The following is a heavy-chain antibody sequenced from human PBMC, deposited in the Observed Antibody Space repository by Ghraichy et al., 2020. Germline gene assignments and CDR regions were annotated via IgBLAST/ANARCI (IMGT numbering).Heavy chain of an antibody. CDR2: INHSGST. CDR3: AREVSGGRAFDI. Sequence: SETLSLTCAVYGGSFSGYYWSWIRQPPGKGLEWTGEINHSGSTNYNPSLKSRVTISVDTSKNQFSLKLRSVTAADTAVYYCAREVSGGRAFDIWGQGTMVTVSS. V-gene: IGHV4-34*01. CDR1: GGSFSGYY. J-gene: IGHJ3*02. D-gene: IGHD3-10*02.